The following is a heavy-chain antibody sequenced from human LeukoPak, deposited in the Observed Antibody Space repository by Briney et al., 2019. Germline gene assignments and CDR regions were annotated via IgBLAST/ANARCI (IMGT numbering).Heavy chain of an antibody. D-gene: IGHD2-15*01. CDR1: GFTFSSYG. CDR2: IRNDESNK. Sequence: PGGSLRLSCAAYGFTFSSYGMHWVRQAPGKGLDWLAYIRNDESNKYYAESVKGRFTISRDNTKNTLYLQMNSLRAEDTAVYYCARDPSYCSGGSCYADAFDIWGQGTMVTVSS. CDR3: ARDPSYCSGGSCYADAFDI. V-gene: IGHV3-30*02. J-gene: IGHJ3*02.